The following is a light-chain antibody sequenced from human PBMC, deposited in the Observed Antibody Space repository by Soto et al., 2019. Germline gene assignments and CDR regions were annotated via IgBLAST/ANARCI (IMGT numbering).Light chain of an antibody. Sequence: EIVLTQSPGTLSLSPGERATLSCRASQSVSSSYLAWYQQKPGQAPRLLIYGASSRATGIPDRFSGSGSGTDFTLTISRLEPEDFAVYYCQQYDSSPPRWTFGQGNKVEIK. J-gene: IGKJ1*01. V-gene: IGKV3-20*01. CDR2: GAS. CDR1: QSVSSSY. CDR3: QQYDSSPPRWT.